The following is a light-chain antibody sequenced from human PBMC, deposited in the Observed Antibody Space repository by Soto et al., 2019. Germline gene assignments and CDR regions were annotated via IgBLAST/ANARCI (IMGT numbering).Light chain of an antibody. CDR2: GAY. CDR3: QEYGSSRT. Sequence: EIVLTQSPGTLSLSPGERATLSCRASQSVTSSYLAWYQQKPGQAPRLLIYGAYNRATGIPDRFSGIGSGTDFTLTISRLEPEDFAVYYCQEYGSSRTFGLGTKVEIK. CDR1: QSVTSSY. V-gene: IGKV3-20*01. J-gene: IGKJ1*01.